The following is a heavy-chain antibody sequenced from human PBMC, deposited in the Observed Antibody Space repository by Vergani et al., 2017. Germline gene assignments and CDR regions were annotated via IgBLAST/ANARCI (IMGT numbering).Heavy chain of an antibody. CDR2: ISAYNGNT. J-gene: IGHJ6*02. V-gene: IGHV1-18*01. CDR3: ARDTTAITLELGDIGNYYYYGMDV. CDR1: GYTFTSYG. D-gene: IGHD1-7*01. Sequence: QVQLVQSGAEVKKPGASVKVSCKASGYTFTSYGISWVRQAPGQGLEWMGWISAYNGNTNYAQKIPGRVTMTTNTSTSKAYMGLRSLRSDDTDVYYWARDTTAITLELGDIGNYYYYGMDVWGQGTTVTVSS.